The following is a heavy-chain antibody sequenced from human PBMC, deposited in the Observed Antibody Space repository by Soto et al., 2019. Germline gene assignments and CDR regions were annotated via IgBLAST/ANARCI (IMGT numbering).Heavy chain of an antibody. Sequence: SETLSLTCTVSGGSISSGGYYWSWIRQHPGKGLEWIGYIYYSGSTYYNPSLKSRVTISVDTSKNQFSLKLSSVTAADTAVYYFARYSAIYGSGRESDYWGQGTLVTVSS. CDR2: IYYSGST. V-gene: IGHV4-31*03. D-gene: IGHD3-10*01. CDR3: ARYSAIYGSGRESDY. CDR1: GGSISSGGYY. J-gene: IGHJ4*02.